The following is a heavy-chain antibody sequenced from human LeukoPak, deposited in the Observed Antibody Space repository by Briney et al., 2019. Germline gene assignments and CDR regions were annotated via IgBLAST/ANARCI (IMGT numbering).Heavy chain of an antibody. CDR3: AREDGLSGSSVDY. CDR1: GYTFTSYA. D-gene: IGHD1-26*01. J-gene: IGHJ4*02. Sequence: ASVKVSCKASGYTFTSYAMHWVRQAPGQRLEWMGWINAGNGNTKYSQKFQGRVTITRDTSTSTVYMELSSLRSEDTAVYYCAREDGLSGSSVDYWGQGTLVTVSP. V-gene: IGHV1-3*01. CDR2: INAGNGNT.